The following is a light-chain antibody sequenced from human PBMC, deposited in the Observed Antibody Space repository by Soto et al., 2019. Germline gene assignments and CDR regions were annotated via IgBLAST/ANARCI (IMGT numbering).Light chain of an antibody. CDR3: NSYTRFSTYV. CDR2: GN. Sequence: QSVLTQEASVSGTVGQKVTLSCTGNSNNVGSYAVGWYQQISHGAPKTVMFGNSLPSGIPDRFSGSKSGNTASLTISGLQAEDEADYYCNSYTRFSTYVFGTGTKVTVL. CDR1: SNNVGSYA. J-gene: IGLJ1*01. V-gene: IGLV2-18*02.